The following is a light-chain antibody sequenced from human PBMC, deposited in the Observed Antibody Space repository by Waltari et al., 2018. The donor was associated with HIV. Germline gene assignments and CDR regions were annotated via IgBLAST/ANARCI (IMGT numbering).Light chain of an antibody. Sequence: DIVLTQSLDSLAVSLGERATINCNSSPNVWFNSNNKNYLAWYQQRPGHPPKLLIYWASTRESGVPDRFSGGASGTDFTLTISSLQAEDVAVYYCQQYYTTPLTFGGGTKVEI. J-gene: IGKJ4*01. CDR3: QQYYTTPLT. CDR1: PNVWFNSNNKNY. CDR2: WAS. V-gene: IGKV4-1*01.